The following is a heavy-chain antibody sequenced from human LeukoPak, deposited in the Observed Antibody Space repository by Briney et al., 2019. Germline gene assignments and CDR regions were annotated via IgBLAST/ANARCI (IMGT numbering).Heavy chain of an antibody. CDR1: GGSFSGYY. CDR3: VTDTFDY. J-gene: IGHJ4*02. D-gene: IGHD1-20*01. V-gene: IGHV4-34*01. CDR2: INHSGST. Sequence: PSETLSLTCAVYGGSFSGYYWSWIRQPPGKGLEWIGEINHSGSTNYNPSLKSRVTISVDTSKNQFSLKLSSVTAADTAVYYCVTDTFDYWGQGTLVTVSS.